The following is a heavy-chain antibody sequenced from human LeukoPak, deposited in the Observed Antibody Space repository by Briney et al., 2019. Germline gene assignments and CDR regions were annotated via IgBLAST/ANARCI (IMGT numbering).Heavy chain of an antibody. J-gene: IGHJ4*02. CDR3: ASASGY. D-gene: IGHD6-19*01. Sequence: KSSETLSLTCSVSGDSISSDYWSWIRQLAGKGLEWIGRIYTTGSTNYNPSLKSRVTMSVDMSKNQFSLKLSSVTVADTAVYYCASASGYWGQGTLVTVSS. V-gene: IGHV4-4*07. CDR2: IYTTGST. CDR1: GDSISSDY.